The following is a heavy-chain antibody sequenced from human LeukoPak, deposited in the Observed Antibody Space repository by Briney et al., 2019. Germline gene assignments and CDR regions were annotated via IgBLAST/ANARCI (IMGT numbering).Heavy chain of an antibody. CDR2: ISSSGSNV. CDR3: ATTVLIPRSFDY. Sequence: PGGSLRLSCAASGFTFSSYEMNWVRQAPGKVQECISYISSSGSNVYYADSVKGRFTISRDNAKNSLYLQMNSLRAEDTAIYYCATTVLIPRSFDYWGQGTLVTVSS. J-gene: IGHJ4*02. CDR1: GFTFSSYE. V-gene: IGHV3-48*03. D-gene: IGHD4-23*01.